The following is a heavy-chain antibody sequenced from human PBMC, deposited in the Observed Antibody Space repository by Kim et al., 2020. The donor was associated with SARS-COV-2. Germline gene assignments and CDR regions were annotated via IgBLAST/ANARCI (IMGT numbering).Heavy chain of an antibody. CDR1: GGTFSSYA. D-gene: IGHD3-22*01. V-gene: IGHV1-69*13. CDR2: IIPIFGTA. Sequence: SVKVSCKASGGTFSSYAISWVRQAPGQGLEWMGGIIPIFGTANYAQKFQGRVTITADESTSTAYMELSSLRSEDTAVYYCARDRGYYDSSGYSTLGYWGQGTLVTVSS. J-gene: IGHJ4*02. CDR3: ARDRGYYDSSGYSTLGY.